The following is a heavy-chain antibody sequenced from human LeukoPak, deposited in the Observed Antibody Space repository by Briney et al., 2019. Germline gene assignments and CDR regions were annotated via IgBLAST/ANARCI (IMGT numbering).Heavy chain of an antibody. CDR3: ARLQARYYYDSSGYYYGPCYYFDY. J-gene: IGHJ4*02. D-gene: IGHD3-22*01. Sequence: GGSLRLSCAVSGFTFSNYWMSWVRQAPGKGLEWVAHIKQDESEKYYVDSVKGRFTISRDNAKNSLYLQMNSLRAEDTAVYYCARLQARYYYDSSGYYYGPCYYFDYWGQGTLVTVSS. CDR2: IKQDESEK. V-gene: IGHV3-7*01. CDR1: GFTFSNYW.